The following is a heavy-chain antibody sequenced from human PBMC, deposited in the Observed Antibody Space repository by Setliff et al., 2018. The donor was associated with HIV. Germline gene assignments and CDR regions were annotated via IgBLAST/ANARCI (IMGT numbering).Heavy chain of an antibody. Sequence: SETLSLTCAVSGYSISSGYYWGWIRQPPGKGLEWIGSIYHSGSTYYNPSLKSRVTISVDTSKNQFSLKLTSVTASDTAVYYCARGVRDNSGWSSYYFDYWGQGTLVTVSS. CDR1: GYSISSGYY. D-gene: IGHD6-19*01. J-gene: IGHJ4*02. CDR2: IYHSGST. CDR3: ARGVRDNSGWSSYYFDY. V-gene: IGHV4-38-2*01.